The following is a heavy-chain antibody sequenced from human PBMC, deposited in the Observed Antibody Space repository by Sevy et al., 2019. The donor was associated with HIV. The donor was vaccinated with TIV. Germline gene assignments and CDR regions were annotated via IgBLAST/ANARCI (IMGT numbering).Heavy chain of an antibody. D-gene: IGHD2-8*01. Sequence: GGSLRLSCGASGFTFSYSGMHWVRQAPGKGLEWVAFIQFDGSSQYYADSVKGRFTIVRDNSKKTLYLEMNSLTTDDTAVYYCAKTTAAVGVGGFDYWGQGALVTVSS. V-gene: IGHV3-30*02. CDR1: GFTFSYSG. CDR3: AKTTAAVGVGGFDY. J-gene: IGHJ4*02. CDR2: IQFDGSSQ.